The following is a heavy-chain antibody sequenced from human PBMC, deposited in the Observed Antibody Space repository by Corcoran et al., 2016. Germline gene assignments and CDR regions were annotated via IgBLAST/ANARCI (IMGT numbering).Heavy chain of an antibody. D-gene: IGHD2-2*01. CDR2: ISYDGSNK. V-gene: IGHV3-30*03. Sequence: QVQLVESGGGVVQPGRSLRLSCAASGFTFSSYGMHWVRQAPGKGLEWVAVISYDGSNKYYADSVKGRFTISRDNSKNTLYLQMKSLRAEDTAVYYCATCPFNYYYGMDVWGQGTTVTVSS. J-gene: IGHJ6*02. CDR1: GFTFSSYG. CDR3: ATCPFNYYYGMDV.